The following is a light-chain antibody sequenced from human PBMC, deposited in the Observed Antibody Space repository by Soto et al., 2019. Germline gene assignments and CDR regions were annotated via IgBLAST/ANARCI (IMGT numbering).Light chain of an antibody. CDR3: QQYNSYWT. J-gene: IGKJ1*01. V-gene: IGKV1-5*03. CDR2: KAS. CDR1: QSISSW. Sequence: DIQMTQSPSTLSASVGDRVTITCRASQSISSWLAWYQQKPGKAPKLLIYKASSLESGVPSRFSGSGSGTEITLTISTLQPDDFATYYCQQYNSYWTFGPGTKVDIK.